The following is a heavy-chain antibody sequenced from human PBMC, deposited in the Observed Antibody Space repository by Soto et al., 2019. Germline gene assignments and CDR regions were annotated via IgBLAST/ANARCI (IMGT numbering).Heavy chain of an antibody. D-gene: IGHD4-17*01. Sequence: GESLKISCKGSGYSFSSHWIGWVCQMPGEGLDWMGIIYPGDSDTRYSPSFLGQVTISADKSINTAYLQWSSLKASDTAMYYCARQGNGAEGFDFWGQGALVTVSS. V-gene: IGHV5-51*01. CDR1: GYSFSSHW. J-gene: IGHJ4*02. CDR3: ARQGNGAEGFDF. CDR2: IYPGDSDT.